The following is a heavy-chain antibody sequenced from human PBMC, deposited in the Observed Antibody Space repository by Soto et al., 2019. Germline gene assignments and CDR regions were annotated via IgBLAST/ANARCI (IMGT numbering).Heavy chain of an antibody. CDR1: GFTFSSYS. D-gene: IGHD6-13*01. CDR3: ARIGGTRLREAADGTGDYYGMDV. CDR2: ISSSSSYI. Sequence: EVQLVESGGGLVKPGGSLRLSCAASGFTFSSYSMNWVRQAPGKGLEWVSSISSSSSYIYYADSVKGRFTISRDNAKNTLYLQMNILRAEDTAVYYCARIGGTRLREAADGTGDYYGMDVW. V-gene: IGHV3-21*01. J-gene: IGHJ6*01.